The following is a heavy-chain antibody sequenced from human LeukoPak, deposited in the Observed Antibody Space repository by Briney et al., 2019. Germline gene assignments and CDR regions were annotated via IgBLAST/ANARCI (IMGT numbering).Heavy chain of an antibody. CDR3: AKDRVFEGYYGSGSYYILSVSLDF. CDR2: IWFDGGKI. CDR1: GFPFSSYV. J-gene: IGHJ4*02. V-gene: IGHV3-33*06. D-gene: IGHD3-10*01. Sequence: GGSLRLSCAASGFPFSSYVMHWLRQTPGKGLEWVAVIWFDGGKIYYADSVKGRFTISRDNSKNTLYLQMNSLRAEDTAVFYCAKDRVFEGYYGSGSYYILSVSLDFWGQGTLVTVSS.